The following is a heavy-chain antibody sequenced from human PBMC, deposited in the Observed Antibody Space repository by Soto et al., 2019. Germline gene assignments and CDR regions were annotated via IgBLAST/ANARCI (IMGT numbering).Heavy chain of an antibody. CDR2: IIPIFGTA. D-gene: IGHD3-22*01. Sequence: SVKVSCKASGGTFSSYAISWVRQAPGQGLEWMGGIIPIFGTANYAQKFQGRVTITADKSTSTAYMELSSLRSEDTAVYYCARDTGVVGTYYYDSSGLFDYWGQGTLVTV. J-gene: IGHJ4*02. V-gene: IGHV1-69*06. CDR3: ARDTGVVGTYYYDSSGLFDY. CDR1: GGTFSSYA.